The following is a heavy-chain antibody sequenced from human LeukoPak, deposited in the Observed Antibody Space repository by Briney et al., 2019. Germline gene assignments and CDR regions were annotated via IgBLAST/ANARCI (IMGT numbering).Heavy chain of an antibody. CDR3: ARTYYDILTVDWFDP. J-gene: IGHJ5*02. V-gene: IGHV4-39*01. CDR2: ISYSGTT. D-gene: IGHD3-9*01. Sequence: SETLSLTCTVSSASITSSPYFWGWIRQSPGKGLEWIGSISYSGTTYYNPSLKSRVAISVDTSKNQFSLKLSSVTAADTAVYYCARTYYDILTVDWFDPWGQGTLVTVSS. CDR1: SASITSSPYF.